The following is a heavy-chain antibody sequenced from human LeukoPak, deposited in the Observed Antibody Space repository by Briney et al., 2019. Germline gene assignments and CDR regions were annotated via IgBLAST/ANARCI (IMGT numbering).Heavy chain of an antibody. V-gene: IGHV4-59*01. CDR3: ARARYYYDSSSQAFDI. CDR2: IYYSGST. CDR1: GGSISSYY. J-gene: IGHJ3*02. D-gene: IGHD3-22*01. Sequence: SETLSLTCTVSGGSISSYYWSWIRQPPGKGLEWIGYIYYSGSTNYNPSLKSRVTISVDTSKNQFSLKLSSVTAADTAVYYCARARYYYDSSSQAFDIWGQGTMVTVSS.